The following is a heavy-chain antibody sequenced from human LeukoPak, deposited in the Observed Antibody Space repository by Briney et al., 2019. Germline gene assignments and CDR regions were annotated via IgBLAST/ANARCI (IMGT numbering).Heavy chain of an antibody. V-gene: IGHV4-59*11. CDR3: ARDLVVRGVQSNWFDP. J-gene: IGHJ5*02. CDR2: IYYSGST. CDR1: GGSISSHY. Sequence: SETLSLTCTVSGGSISSHYWSWIRQPPGKGLEWIGYIYYSGSTNYNPSLKSRVTMSVDTSKNQFSLKLSSVTAADTAVYYCARDLVVRGVQSNWFDPWGQGTLVTVSS. D-gene: IGHD3-10*01.